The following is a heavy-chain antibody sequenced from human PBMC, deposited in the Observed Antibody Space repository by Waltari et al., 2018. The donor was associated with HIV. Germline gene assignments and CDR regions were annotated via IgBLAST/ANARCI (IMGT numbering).Heavy chain of an antibody. CDR3: ARDLAVFGVVAPSYGMDV. CDR2: YSPLLRTT. V-gene: IGHV1-69*13. D-gene: IGHD3-3*01. J-gene: IGHJ6*02. Sequence: QVQLVQSGAEVKTPGSSVKVSCKASGGSFGYNVINWLRQAPGHGLEWMGGYSPLLRTTKVAQKFEGRVTIAADDSTSTVYVEVSSLRYEDTALYYCARDLAVFGVVAPSYGMDVWGQGTTVTVSS. CDR1: GGSFGYNV.